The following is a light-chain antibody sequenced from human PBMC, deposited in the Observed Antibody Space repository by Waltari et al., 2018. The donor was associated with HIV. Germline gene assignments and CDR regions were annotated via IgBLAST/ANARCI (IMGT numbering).Light chain of an antibody. CDR2: DNN. Sequence: QSVLTQPPSVSAATGQTVTITCYGSRTKIRNNYVSWYQQLPGTAPKVVIYDNNKRPSGIPDRFSGSKSGTSATLGITGLQTGDEADYYCGTWDSSLSAVLFGGGTKLTVL. CDR3: GTWDSSLSAVL. CDR1: RTKIRNNY. V-gene: IGLV1-51*01. J-gene: IGLJ2*01.